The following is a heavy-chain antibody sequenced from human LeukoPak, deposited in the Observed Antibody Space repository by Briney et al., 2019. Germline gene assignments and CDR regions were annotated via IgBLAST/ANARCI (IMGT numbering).Heavy chain of an antibody. D-gene: IGHD1-26*01. Sequence: PSETLSLTCTVSGYSISSGYYWGWIRQPPGKGLEWIGSIYHSRSTYYNPSLKSRVTISVDTSKNQFSLKLSSVTAADTAVYYCARDSGSSFDYWGQGTLVTVSS. CDR3: ARDSGSSFDY. CDR2: IYHSRST. J-gene: IGHJ4*02. CDR1: GYSISSGYY. V-gene: IGHV4-38-2*02.